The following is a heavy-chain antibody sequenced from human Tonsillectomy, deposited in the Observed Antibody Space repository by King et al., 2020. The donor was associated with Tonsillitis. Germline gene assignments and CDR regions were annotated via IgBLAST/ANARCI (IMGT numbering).Heavy chain of an antibody. CDR2: IKSKTDCGTT. CDR3: TTDGGSRDWYFDL. Sequence: VQLVESGGGLVKPGGSLRLSCAASGFTFSNAWMSWVRQAPGRGLGWVGRIKSKTDCGTTDYAAPVKGRFTISRDDSKNTLYLQMNSLKTEDTAVYYCTTDGGSRDWYFDLWGRGTLVTVSS. CDR1: GFTFSNAW. V-gene: IGHV3-15*01. D-gene: IGHD1-26*01. J-gene: IGHJ2*01.